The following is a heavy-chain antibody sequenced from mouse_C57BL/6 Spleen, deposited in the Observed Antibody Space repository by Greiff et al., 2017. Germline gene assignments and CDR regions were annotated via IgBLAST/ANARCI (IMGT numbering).Heavy chain of an antibody. CDR2: ISGGGGNT. V-gene: IGHV5-9*01. J-gene: IGHJ3*01. Sequence: EVKLEESGGGLVKPGGSLKLSCAASGFTFSSYTMSWVRQTPEKRLEWVATISGGGGNTYYPDSVKGRFTISRDNAKNTLYLQMSSLRSEDTALYYCARRNYSNSAWFAYWGQGTLVTVSA. D-gene: IGHD2-5*01. CDR3: ARRNYSNSAWFAY. CDR1: GFTFSSYT.